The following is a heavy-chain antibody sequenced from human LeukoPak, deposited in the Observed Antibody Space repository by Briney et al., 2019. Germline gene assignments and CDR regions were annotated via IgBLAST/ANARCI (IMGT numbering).Heavy chain of an antibody. CDR1: GYTFTSYY. D-gene: IGHD1-26*01. Sequence: ASVKVSCKASGYTFTSYYMHWVRQAPGQGLERMGIINPSGGSTSYAQKFQGRVTMTRDTSTSTVYMELSSLRSEDTAVYYCARDLSGSYFGTNTYAFDIWGQGTMDTVSS. J-gene: IGHJ3*02. CDR3: ARDLSGSYFGTNTYAFDI. V-gene: IGHV1-46*01. CDR2: INPSGGST.